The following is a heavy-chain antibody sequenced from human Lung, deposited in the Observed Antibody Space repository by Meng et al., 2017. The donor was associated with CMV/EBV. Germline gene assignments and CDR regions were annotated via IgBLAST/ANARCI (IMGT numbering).Heavy chain of an antibody. V-gene: IGHV4-34*01. D-gene: IGHD4-23*01. CDR2: ITHRGSS. CDR1: GGSFSDYY. CDR3: ARGPHKNRYGRDSPRGFYYGMDV. Sequence: GSLRLXXAVYGGSFSDYYWTWIRQPPGKGLEWIGEITHRGSSNYNPSLKSRVSASVDMSKKQFSLKLSSPTAADTAVYFCARGPHKNRYGRDSPRGFYYGMDVWGQRXTVTVSS. J-gene: IGHJ6*02.